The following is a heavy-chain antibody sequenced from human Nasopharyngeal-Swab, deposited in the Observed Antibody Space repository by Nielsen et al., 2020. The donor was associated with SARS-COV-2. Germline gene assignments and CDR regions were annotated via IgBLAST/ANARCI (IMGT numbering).Heavy chain of an antibody. Sequence: GESLKISCAAPGFTFSSYGMHWVRQAPGKGLEWVAVISYDGSNKYYADSVKGRFIIFRDNSKNTLYLQMNSLRTEDTAVYYCARDRVNTVTTVEPPFWKGYYYYGMDVWGQGTTVTVSS. V-gene: IGHV3-30*03. CDR2: ISYDGSNK. CDR3: ARDRVNTVTTVEPPFWKGYYYYGMDV. CDR1: GFTFSSYG. D-gene: IGHD4-17*01. J-gene: IGHJ6*02.